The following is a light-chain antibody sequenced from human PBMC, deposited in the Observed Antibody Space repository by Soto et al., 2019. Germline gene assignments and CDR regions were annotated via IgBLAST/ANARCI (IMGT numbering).Light chain of an antibody. Sequence: QSALTHPASVSGSPGQSITISCTGTSSDVGGYNYVSWYQQHPGKAPKLMIYEVSDRPSGVSNRFSGSKSGNTASLTISGLQAEDEADYYCSSYTSSSILVFGTGTKVTVL. CDR2: EVS. V-gene: IGLV2-14*01. J-gene: IGLJ1*01. CDR3: SSYTSSSILV. CDR1: SSDVGGYNY.